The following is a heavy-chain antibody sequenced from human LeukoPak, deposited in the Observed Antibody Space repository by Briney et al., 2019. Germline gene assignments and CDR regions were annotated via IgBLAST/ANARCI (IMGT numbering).Heavy chain of an antibody. Sequence: SVKVSCKASGGTFSSYAISWVRQAPGQGLEWMGGIIPIFGTANYAQKLQGRVTMTTDTSTSTAYMELRSLRSDDTAVYYCARVISARFDPWGQGTLVTVSS. J-gene: IGHJ5*02. V-gene: IGHV1-69*05. CDR2: IIPIFGTA. CDR1: GGTFSSYA. D-gene: IGHD3-10*01. CDR3: ARVISARFDP.